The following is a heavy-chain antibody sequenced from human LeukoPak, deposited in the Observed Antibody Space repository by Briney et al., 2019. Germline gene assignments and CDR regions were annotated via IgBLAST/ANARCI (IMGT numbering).Heavy chain of an antibody. J-gene: IGHJ4*02. D-gene: IGHD2-15*01. V-gene: IGHV4-59*08. CDR3: ARRRCSGTACFPYYFDY. Sequence: SETLSLTCTVSGGSISNYYWNWIRQPPGEGLEWIGYIYYSGSASYNPSLKGRVTLSADTSMNQFSLNLSSVTAADTAVYYCARRRCSGTACFPYYFDYWGQGILVTVSS. CDR2: IYYSGSA. CDR1: GGSISNYY.